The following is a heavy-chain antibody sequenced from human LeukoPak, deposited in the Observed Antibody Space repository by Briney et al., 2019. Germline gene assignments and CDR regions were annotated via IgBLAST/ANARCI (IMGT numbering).Heavy chain of an antibody. V-gene: IGHV3-21*01. J-gene: IGHJ4*02. CDR1: GFTFSTYI. CDR2: IGTSTSYI. D-gene: IGHD5-12*01. Sequence: GGSLRLSCAASGFTFSTYIMNWVRQTPGKGLEWVSSIGTSTSYIYYADSVKGRFTISRDNSKNTLYLQMNSLRAEDTAVYYCATSGIVATIGGVDYFDYWGQGTLVTVSS. CDR3: ATSGIVATIGGVDYFDY.